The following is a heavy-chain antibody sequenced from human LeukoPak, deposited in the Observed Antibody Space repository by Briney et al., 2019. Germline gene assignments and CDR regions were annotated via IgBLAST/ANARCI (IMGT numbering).Heavy chain of an antibody. V-gene: IGHV4-59*10. Sequence: SETLSLTCAVYGGSFSGYYWSWIRQPAGKGLEWIGRIYTSGSTNYNPSLKSRVTMSVDTSKNQFSLKLSSVTAADTAVYYCASWVSNSSGYQGNDYWGQGTLVTVSS. D-gene: IGHD3-22*01. CDR3: ASWVSNSSGYQGNDY. CDR1: GGSFSGYY. J-gene: IGHJ4*02. CDR2: IYTSGST.